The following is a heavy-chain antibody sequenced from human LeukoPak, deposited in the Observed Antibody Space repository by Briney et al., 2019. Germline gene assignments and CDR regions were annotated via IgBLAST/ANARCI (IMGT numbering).Heavy chain of an antibody. D-gene: IGHD3-3*01. J-gene: IGHJ5*02. Sequence: SVKVSCKASGYTFTGYYMHWVRQAPGQGLEWMGGIIPIFGTANYAQKFQGRVTITADKSTSTAYMELSSLRSEDTAVYYCARVKYYDFWSGYYLDWFDPWGQGTLVTVSS. CDR3: ARVKYYDFWSGYYLDWFDP. CDR1: GYTFTGYY. CDR2: IIPIFGTA. V-gene: IGHV1-69*06.